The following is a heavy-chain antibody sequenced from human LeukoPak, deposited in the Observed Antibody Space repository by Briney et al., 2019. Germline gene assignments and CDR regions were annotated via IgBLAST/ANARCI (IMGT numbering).Heavy chain of an antibody. CDR3: ATSYDNKIVPYDC. CDR2: ISTGGRT. D-gene: IGHD3-9*01. V-gene: IGHV4-4*09. Sequence: SGGSLRLSCAASGFTFSSYAMSWVRQAPGKGLEWIGFISTGGRTDYNPSLTSRVSMSVDTSKSQVSLRLSSVTAEDTAVYYCATSYDNKIVPYDCWGQGILVTVSS. CDR1: GFTFSSYA. J-gene: IGHJ4*02.